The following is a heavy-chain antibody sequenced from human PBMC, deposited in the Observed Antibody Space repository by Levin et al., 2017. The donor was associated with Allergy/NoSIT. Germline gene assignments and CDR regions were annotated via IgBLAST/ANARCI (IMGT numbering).Heavy chain of an antibody. J-gene: IGHJ4*02. Sequence: GALRLSCAASGFTFSSYSMNWVRQAPGKGLEWVSSISSSSSYIYYADSVTGRFTISRDNAKNSLYLQMNSLRAEDTAVYYCARSVVAHYFDYWGQGTLVTVSS. V-gene: IGHV3-21*01. D-gene: IGHD2-15*01. CDR1: GFTFSSYS. CDR3: ARSVVAHYFDY. CDR2: ISSSSSYI.